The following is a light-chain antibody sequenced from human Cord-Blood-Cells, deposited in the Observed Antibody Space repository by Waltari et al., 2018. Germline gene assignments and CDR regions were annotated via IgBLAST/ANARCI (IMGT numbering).Light chain of an antibody. CDR1: SSNIGAGYD. V-gene: IGLV1-40*01. CDR3: QSYDSSLSGSV. J-gene: IGLJ2*01. CDR2: GNS. Sequence: QSVLTQPPSVSGAPGQRVTISCTGSSSNIGAGYDVHWYQQLPGPAPKLLIYGNSNRPSGVPDRFSGSKSGTPASLAITGLQAEDEADYYCQSYDSSLSGSVFGGGTKLTVL.